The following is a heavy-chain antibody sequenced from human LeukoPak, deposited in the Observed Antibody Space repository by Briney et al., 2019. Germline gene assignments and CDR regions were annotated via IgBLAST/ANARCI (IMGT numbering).Heavy chain of an antibody. CDR2: IYYSGST. CDR3: ARSFADY. J-gene: IGHJ4*02. Sequence: SETLSLTCTVSGGPISSYYWSWIRQPPGKGLEWIGYIYYSGSTNYNPSLKSRVTISVDTSKNQFSLKLSSVTAADTAVYYCARSFADYWGQGTLVTVSS. CDR1: GGPISSYY. V-gene: IGHV4-59*01.